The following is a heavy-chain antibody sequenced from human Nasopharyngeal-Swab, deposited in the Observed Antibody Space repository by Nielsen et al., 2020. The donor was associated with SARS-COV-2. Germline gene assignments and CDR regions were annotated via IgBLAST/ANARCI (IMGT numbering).Heavy chain of an antibody. Sequence: WIRQPPGKGLEWVSAISGSGGSTYYADSVKGRFTISRDNSKNTLYLQMNSLRAEDTAVYYCAKSGVRGVIRYAFDTWGQGTMVTVSS. D-gene: IGHD3-10*01. CDR2: ISGSGGST. CDR3: AKSGVRGVIRYAFDT. V-gene: IGHV3-23*01. J-gene: IGHJ3*02.